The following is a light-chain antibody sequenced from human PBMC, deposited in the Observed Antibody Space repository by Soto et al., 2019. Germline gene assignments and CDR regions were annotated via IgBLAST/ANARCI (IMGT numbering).Light chain of an antibody. CDR3: QQYDQWPIT. CDR1: QSVSRN. Sequence: ETVMTQSPGTLSVSPGERATLSCRASQSVSRNIAWFQQKPGQAPRLLIHAASTRATGIPARFSGSGSGTEFTLTVTSLQSEDFAVYYCQQYDQWPITFGQGTRLEIK. V-gene: IGKV3-15*01. J-gene: IGKJ5*01. CDR2: AAS.